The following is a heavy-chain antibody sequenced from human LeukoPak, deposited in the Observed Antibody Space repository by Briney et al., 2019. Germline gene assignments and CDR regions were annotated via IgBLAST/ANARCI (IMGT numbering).Heavy chain of an antibody. Sequence: GASVKVSCKASGYTFTGYYLHWVRLAPGQGLEWVGWLNPNSGGTNYAQDFQGRVTMTRDTSISTAYMELSRLTSDDTAVYYCARGDSYGDLDYWGQGTLVTVSS. CDR3: ARGDSYGDLDY. V-gene: IGHV1-2*02. D-gene: IGHD4-17*01. CDR2: LNPNSGGT. J-gene: IGHJ4*02. CDR1: GYTFTGYY.